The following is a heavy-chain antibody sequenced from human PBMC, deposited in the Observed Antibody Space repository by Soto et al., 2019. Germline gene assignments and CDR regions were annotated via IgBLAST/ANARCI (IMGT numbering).Heavy chain of an antibody. J-gene: IGHJ6*02. D-gene: IGHD5-12*01. V-gene: IGHV4-59*01. Sequence: SETLSLTCTVSGGSISSYYWSWIRQPPGQGLEWIGYIYNSGSTNYSPSLKSRVTISADTSTNQFSLKLRSVSAADTAVYYCARTVATNTDYYYYGMDVWGQGTTVTVSS. CDR2: IYNSGST. CDR1: GGSISSYY. CDR3: ARTVATNTDYYYYGMDV.